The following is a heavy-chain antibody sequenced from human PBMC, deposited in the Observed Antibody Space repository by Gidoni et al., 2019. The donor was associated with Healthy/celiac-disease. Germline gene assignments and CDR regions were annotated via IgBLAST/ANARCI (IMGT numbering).Heavy chain of an antibody. CDR2: MNPNSGNT. Sequence: QVQLVQSGAEVKKPVASVMVSCKASGYTFTSYDINWVRQATGLGLEWMGWMNPNSGNTGYAQKFQGRVTMTRNTSISTAYMELSSLRSEDTAVYYCARGLGINYYYGMDVWGQGTTVTVSS. D-gene: IGHD2-21*01. J-gene: IGHJ6*02. V-gene: IGHV1-8*01. CDR1: GYTFTSYD. CDR3: ARGLGINYYYGMDV.